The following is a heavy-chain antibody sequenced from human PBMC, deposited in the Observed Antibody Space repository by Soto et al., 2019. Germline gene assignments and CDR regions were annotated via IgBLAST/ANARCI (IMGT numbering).Heavy chain of an antibody. D-gene: IGHD3-16*01. J-gene: IGHJ4*02. CDR1: GGSMFSYY. Sequence: SETLSLTCTVSGGSMFSYYWSWIRQPAGKGLEWIARIYGSGGTNYNPSLKSRVTISLDTSKNKFSLGLTSVTAADTAVYYCAREGASSYASRHFDNWGPGTLVTVSS. V-gene: IGHV4-4*07. CDR3: AREGASSYASRHFDN. CDR2: IYGSGGT.